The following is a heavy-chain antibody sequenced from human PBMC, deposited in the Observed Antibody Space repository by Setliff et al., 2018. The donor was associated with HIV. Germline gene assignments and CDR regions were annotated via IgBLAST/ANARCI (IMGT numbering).Heavy chain of an antibody. J-gene: IGHJ6*04. Sequence: ASVKVSCKASGYTFTSVYMHWVRQAPGEGLEWMGLINPSGGRTTYAQNFQGRVTMTRDTSTNTVYMELSSLTSEDTAVYYCARGKGVGGVIITGGLDVWGKGTTVTVSS. CDR3: ARGKGVGGVIITGGLDV. CDR1: GYTFTSVY. D-gene: IGHD3-10*01. CDR2: INPSGGRT. V-gene: IGHV1-46*03.